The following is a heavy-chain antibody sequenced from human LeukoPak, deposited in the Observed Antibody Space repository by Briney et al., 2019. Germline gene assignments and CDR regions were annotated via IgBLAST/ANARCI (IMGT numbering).Heavy chain of an antibody. V-gene: IGHV4-34*01. D-gene: IGHD6-19*01. CDR1: GGSFSGYY. CDR3: ASPVSGSSGWYYNY. J-gene: IGHJ4*02. Sequence: SETLSLTCAVYGGSFSGYYWSWIRQPPGKGLGWIGEINHSGSTNYNPSLKSRVTISVDTSKNKFSLKLSSVTAADTAVYYCASPVSGSSGWYYNYWGQGTLVTVSS. CDR2: INHSGST.